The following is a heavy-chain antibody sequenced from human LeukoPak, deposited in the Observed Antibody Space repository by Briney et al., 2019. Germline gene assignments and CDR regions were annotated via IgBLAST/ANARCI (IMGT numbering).Heavy chain of an antibody. V-gene: IGHV1-18*01. CDR1: GYTFTNYG. CDR3: ARDLRHIVVVVAHDAFDI. CDR2: ISAYNGNT. J-gene: IGHJ3*02. D-gene: IGHD2-15*01. Sequence: ASVKVSCKASGYTFTNYGISWVRQAPGQGLEWMGWISAYNGNTNYAQKLQGRVTMTTDTSTSTAYIDLRSLRSDDTAVYYCARDLRHIVVVVAHDAFDIWGQGTMVTVSS.